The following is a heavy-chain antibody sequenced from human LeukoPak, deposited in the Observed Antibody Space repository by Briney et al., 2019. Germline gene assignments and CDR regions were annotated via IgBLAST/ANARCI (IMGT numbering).Heavy chain of an antibody. J-gene: IGHJ4*02. D-gene: IGHD1-7*01. CDR1: GYTFTSYG. CDR3: ARETGTSSYYFDY. Sequence: ASVKVSCKASGYTFTSYGISWVRQAPGQGLEWMGGIIPIFGAPTYAQKFQGRVTITTDESTSTGYMELSRLRYEDTGVYYCARETGTSSYYFDYWGQGTLVTVSS. CDR2: IIPIFGAP. V-gene: IGHV1-69*05.